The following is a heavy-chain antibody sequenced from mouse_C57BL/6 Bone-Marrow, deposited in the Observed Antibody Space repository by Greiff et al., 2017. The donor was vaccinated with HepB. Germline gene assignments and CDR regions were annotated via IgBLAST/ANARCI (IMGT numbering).Heavy chain of an antibody. J-gene: IGHJ1*03. Sequence: EVHLVESGGGLVQPGESLKLSCESNEYEFPSHDMSWVRKTPEKRLELVAAINSDGGSTYYPDTMERRFIISRDNTKKTLYLQMSSLRSEDTALYYCARGAHDYDSWYFDVWGTGTTVTVSS. CDR2: INSDGGST. CDR3: ARGAHDYDSWYFDV. D-gene: IGHD2-4*01. V-gene: IGHV5-2*01. CDR1: EYEFPSHD.